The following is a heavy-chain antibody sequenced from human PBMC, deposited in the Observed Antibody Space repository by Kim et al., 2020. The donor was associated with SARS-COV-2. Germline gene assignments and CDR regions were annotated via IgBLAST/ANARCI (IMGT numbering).Heavy chain of an antibody. J-gene: IGHJ4*01. CDR1: GGSFSNYF. CDR2: IKESGGT. Sequence: SETLSLTCAVSGGSFSNYFWSWVRQAPGKGLEWVGDIKESGGTNYNPSLKSRATISADTSKNQISLKLNSVTAADTAVYYCAIDPYVGGDDSYIFCYW. CDR3: AIDPYVGGDDSYIFCY. V-gene: IGHV4-59*12. D-gene: IGHD3-16*01.